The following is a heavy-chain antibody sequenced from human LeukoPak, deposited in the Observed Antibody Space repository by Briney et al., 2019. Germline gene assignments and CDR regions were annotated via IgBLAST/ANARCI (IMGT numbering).Heavy chain of an antibody. CDR2: ISSSSSYI. J-gene: IGHJ4*02. D-gene: IGHD6-13*01. V-gene: IGHV3-21*01. CDR3: ARDRQQLVQDY. CDR1: GFSFSNYA. Sequence: GGSLRLSCVASGFSFSNYAMTWVRQAPGKGLEWVSSISSSSSYIYYADSVKGRFTISRDNAKNSLYLQMNSLRAEDTAVYYCARDRQQLVQDYWGQGTLVTVSS.